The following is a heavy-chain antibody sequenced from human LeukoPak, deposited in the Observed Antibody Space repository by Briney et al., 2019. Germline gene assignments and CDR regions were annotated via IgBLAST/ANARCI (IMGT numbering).Heavy chain of an antibody. J-gene: IGHJ3*02. CDR2: IYYSGST. Sequence: SETLSLTCTVSGGSISSYYWSWIRQPPGKGLEWIGYIYYSGSTNYNPSLKSRVTISVDTSKNQFSLKLSSVTAADTAVYYCARVYYDSSGYQPRDAFDTWGQGTMVTVSS. CDR1: GGSISSYY. CDR3: ARVYYDSSGYQPRDAFDT. D-gene: IGHD3-22*01. V-gene: IGHV4-59*01.